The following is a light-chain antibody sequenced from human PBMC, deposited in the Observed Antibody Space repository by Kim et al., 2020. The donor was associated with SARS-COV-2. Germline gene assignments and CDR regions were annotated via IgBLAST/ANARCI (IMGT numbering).Light chain of an antibody. CDR2: DVN. Sequence: QSALTQPASVSGSQGQSITISCTGTSSDVGGYNYVAWYQQHPGKAPKVMIYDVNNRPSGVSSRFSGSKSGNTASLTISGLQTGDEADYYCISYSSIGTYVFGTGTKVTDL. CDR3: ISYSSIGTYV. V-gene: IGLV2-14*03. J-gene: IGLJ1*01. CDR1: SSDVGGYNY.